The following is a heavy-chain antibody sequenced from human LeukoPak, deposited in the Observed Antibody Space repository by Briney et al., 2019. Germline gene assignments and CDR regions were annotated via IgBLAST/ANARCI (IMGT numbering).Heavy chain of an antibody. CDR2: IKQDCSEK. Sequence: PGGSLRLSCAASGFTFSYYLINCVLQSPGKGLQWVASIKQDCSEKYYVDSVKGRCTICRDNAKNSLYLQMKTLSAEDTAVYYCLRDRGYSTYDCWGQGTLVTVSS. D-gene: IGHD6-13*01. V-gene: IGHV3-7*01. J-gene: IGHJ4*02. CDR1: GFTFSYYL. CDR3: LRDRGYSTYDC.